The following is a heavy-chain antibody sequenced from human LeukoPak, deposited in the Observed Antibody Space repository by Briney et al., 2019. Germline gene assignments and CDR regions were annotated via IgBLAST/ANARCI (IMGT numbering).Heavy chain of an antibody. D-gene: IGHD6-6*01. J-gene: IGHJ4*02. CDR2: IYYTGNT. Sequence: SETLSLTCTVSGGSITSYFWSWIRQPPGKGLECIWYIYYTGNTNYNPSLKSRVTMSIDTSKNQFSLKLSSVTAADTAVYYCARVVSEQLVGWGQGTLVTVSS. CDR3: ARVVSEQLVG. V-gene: IGHV4-59*01. CDR1: GGSITSYF.